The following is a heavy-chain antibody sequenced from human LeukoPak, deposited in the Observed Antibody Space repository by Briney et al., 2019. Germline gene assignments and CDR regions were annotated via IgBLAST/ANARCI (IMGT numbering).Heavy chain of an antibody. D-gene: IGHD1-26*01. CDR2: IWYDGTNK. Sequence: GRSLRLSCAASGFTLSDYGIHWVRQAPGKGLEWVAVIWYDGTNKYYGDSVKGRFTISRDNSKNTLYLQMNSLRAEDTAVYYCAKDRGSYSTTADSWGQGTRVTVSS. CDR1: GFTLSDYG. CDR3: AKDRGSYSTTADS. J-gene: IGHJ5*01. V-gene: IGHV3-33*06.